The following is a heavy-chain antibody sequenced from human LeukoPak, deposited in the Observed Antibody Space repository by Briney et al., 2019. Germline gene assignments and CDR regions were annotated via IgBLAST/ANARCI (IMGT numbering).Heavy chain of an antibody. Sequence: SETLSLTCTVSGGSISSSSYYWGWIRQPPGQGPEWIGSINYSGNTYYNPSLKSRVTISVDTSKNQFSLKLSSVTAADTAVYYCARQGPGRWSYYNHDAFDIWGQGTMVTVSS. CDR3: ARQGPGRWSYYNHDAFDI. J-gene: IGHJ3*02. CDR2: INYSGNT. D-gene: IGHD3-10*01. V-gene: IGHV4-39*01. CDR1: GGSISSSSYY.